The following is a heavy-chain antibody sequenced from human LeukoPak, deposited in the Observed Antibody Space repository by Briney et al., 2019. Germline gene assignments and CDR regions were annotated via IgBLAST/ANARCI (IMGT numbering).Heavy chain of an antibody. D-gene: IGHD3-10*01. J-gene: IGHJ4*02. V-gene: IGHV3-20*04. CDR2: INWNGDRT. CDR1: GFTFHDYD. CDR3: ARRDYYGSGSPDF. Sequence: PGGSLRLSCAASGFTFHDYDMSWVRQSPGKGLEWVSGINWNGDRTGYADSVKGRFTISRDNAKKSLYLQMNSPRAEDTALYYCARRDYYGSGSPDFWGQGTLVTVSS.